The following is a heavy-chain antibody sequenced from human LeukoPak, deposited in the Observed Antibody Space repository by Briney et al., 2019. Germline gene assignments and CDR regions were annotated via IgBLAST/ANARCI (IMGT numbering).Heavy chain of an antibody. Sequence: SETLSLTCTVSGVSISSSNSYWGWIRQPPGKGLEWIGSIYYSGNTYYNASLKSQVSISIDTSKNQFSLRLTSVTAADTAMYYCARQTGSGLFILPGGQGALVTVSS. J-gene: IGHJ4*02. V-gene: IGHV4-39*01. CDR3: ARQTGSGLFILP. CDR2: IYYSGNT. CDR1: GVSISSSNSY. D-gene: IGHD3/OR15-3a*01.